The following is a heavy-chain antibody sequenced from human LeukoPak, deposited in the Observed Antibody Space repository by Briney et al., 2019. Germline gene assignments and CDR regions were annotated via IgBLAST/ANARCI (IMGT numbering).Heavy chain of an antibody. D-gene: IGHD6-13*01. V-gene: IGHV3-30*18. CDR2: ISYDGSNK. J-gene: IGHJ4*02. CDR1: GFTFSSYG. CDR3: AKEGIAAAGTFDY. Sequence: PGRSLRLSCAASGFTFSSYGMHWVRQAPGKGLEWVAVISYDGSNKYYADSVKGRFTISRDNSKNTLYLQMNSLRAEDTAVYYCAKEGIAAAGTFDYWGQGTLVTVSS.